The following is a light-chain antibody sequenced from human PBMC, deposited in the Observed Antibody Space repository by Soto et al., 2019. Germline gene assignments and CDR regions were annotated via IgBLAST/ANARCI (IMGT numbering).Light chain of an antibody. CDR3: QQYYSYPWT. Sequence: AIRMTQSPSSFSASTGDRVTITCRASQGISSYLAWYQQKPGKAPKLLIYAASTLQSGVPSRFSGSGSATDFTLTISCLQAEDFANYYCQQYYSYPWTFGQGTKVEIK. CDR2: AAS. V-gene: IGKV1-8*01. J-gene: IGKJ1*01. CDR1: QGISSY.